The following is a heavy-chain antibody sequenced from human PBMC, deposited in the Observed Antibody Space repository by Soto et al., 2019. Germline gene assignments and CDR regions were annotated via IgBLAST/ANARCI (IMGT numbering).Heavy chain of an antibody. V-gene: IGHV4-34*01. J-gene: IGHJ4*02. D-gene: IGHD3-22*01. CDR1: GGSFSGYY. Sequence: QVQLQQWGAGLLKPSETLSLTCAVYGGSFSGYYWSWIRQPPGKGLEWIGEINHSGSTNYNPSLKSRVTISVETSKNQFSLKLSSVTAADTAVYYCARGSDSSGYYFYFDYWGQGTLVTVSS. CDR3: ARGSDSSGYYFYFDY. CDR2: INHSGST.